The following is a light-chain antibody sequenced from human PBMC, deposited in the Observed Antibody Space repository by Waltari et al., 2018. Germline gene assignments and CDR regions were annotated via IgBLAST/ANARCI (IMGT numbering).Light chain of an antibody. CDR2: DFS. CDR3: CSYAGSRTWV. J-gene: IGLJ3*02. CDR1: SSDIGTFNL. V-gene: IGLV2-23*02. Sequence: QSALTQPASVSGSPGPSISISCIGTSSDIGTFNLFSWYLQYPGNAPKLLIYDFSQRPSGVSNRFSGSKSGNTASLTISGLQAEDEAIYYCCSYAGSRTWVFGGGAKLTVL.